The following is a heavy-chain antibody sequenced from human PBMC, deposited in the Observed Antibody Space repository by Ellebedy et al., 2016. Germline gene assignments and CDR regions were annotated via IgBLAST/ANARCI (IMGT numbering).Heavy chain of an antibody. CDR2: IRYDGSRQ. D-gene: IGHD2-2*01. CDR3: AREKWPAYCSSATCSTFDY. J-gene: IGHJ4*02. Sequence: GGSLRLSXAASGFTFSSYGMHWVRQAPGKGLEWVAVIRYDGSRQAYVDSVKGRFTISRDNSKNTLYLQMNSLRGEDTAIYYCAREKWPAYCSSATCSTFDYWGQGSLVTVSS. CDR1: GFTFSSYG. V-gene: IGHV3-33*01.